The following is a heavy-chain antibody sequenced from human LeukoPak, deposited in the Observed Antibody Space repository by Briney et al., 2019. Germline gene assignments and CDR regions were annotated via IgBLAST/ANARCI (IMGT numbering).Heavy chain of an antibody. CDR1: GYTFTSYD. Sequence: GASVKVSCKASGYTFTSYDINWVRQATGQGLEWMGWINPNSGGTNYAQKFQGRVTMTRDTSISTAYMELSRLRSDDTAVYYCATLGLVETTNDAFDIWGQGTMVTVSS. CDR2: INPNSGGT. CDR3: ATLGLVETTNDAFDI. D-gene: IGHD1-26*01. J-gene: IGHJ3*02. V-gene: IGHV1-2*02.